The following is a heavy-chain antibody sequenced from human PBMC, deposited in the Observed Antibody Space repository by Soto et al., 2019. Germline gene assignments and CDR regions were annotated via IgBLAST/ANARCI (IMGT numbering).Heavy chain of an antibody. J-gene: IGHJ4*02. CDR3: ARRDSSSWFY. D-gene: IGHD6-13*01. CDR1: GYSFTSYW. CDR2: IYPGDSDT. V-gene: IGHV5-51*01. Sequence: PGESLKISCKGSGYSFTSYWIGWVRQMPGKGLEWMGIIYPGDSDTRYSPSFQGQVSISADKSITTAYLQWSSLKASDTARYYCARRDSSSWFYWGQGTLVTVSS.